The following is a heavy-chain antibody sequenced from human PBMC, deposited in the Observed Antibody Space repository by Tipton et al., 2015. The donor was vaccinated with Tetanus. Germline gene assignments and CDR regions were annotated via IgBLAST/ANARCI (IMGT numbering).Heavy chain of an antibody. V-gene: IGHV4-39*01. CDR2: IYFSGDT. CDR1: GVSIADNTNY. CDR3: ARHSSGYFTFFGY. Sequence: TLSLTCTVSGVSIADNTNYWGWIRQSPGKGLEWIGSIYFSGDTYSNPSLKSRATISVDTSGNQFSLRLSSVTAADTAVYYCARHSSGYFTFFGYWGQGTLVTASS. D-gene: IGHD3-22*01. J-gene: IGHJ4*02.